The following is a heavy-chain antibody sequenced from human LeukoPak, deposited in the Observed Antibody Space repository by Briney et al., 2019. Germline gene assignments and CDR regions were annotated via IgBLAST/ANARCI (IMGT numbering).Heavy chain of an antibody. V-gene: IGHV4-34*01. D-gene: IGHD3-10*01. CDR3: ARAYYYGSGSYCKVSIPFDY. J-gene: IGHJ4*02. CDR1: GGSFSGYY. CDR2: INHSGSA. Sequence: PSETLSLTCAVYGGSFSGYYWSWIRQPPGKGLEWIGEINHSGSANYNPSLKSRVTISVDTSKNQFSLKLSSVTAADTAVYYCARAYYYGSGSYCKVSIPFDYWGQGTLVTVSS.